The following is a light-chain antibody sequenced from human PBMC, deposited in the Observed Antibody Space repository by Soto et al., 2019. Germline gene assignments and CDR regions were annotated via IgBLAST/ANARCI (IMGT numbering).Light chain of an antibody. V-gene: IGKV1-39*01. CDR2: AAS. J-gene: IGKJ2*01. Sequence: DLQMTQSPSSLSASVGDRVTITCRASQSIYSSLNWYHQKPGKAPKLLIYAASDLPSGVPSRFRGSGSGTDFTLSMSSLQPEDFATYYCQQTYSAPYTVGQGTKLEL. CDR1: QSIYSS. CDR3: QQTYSAPYT.